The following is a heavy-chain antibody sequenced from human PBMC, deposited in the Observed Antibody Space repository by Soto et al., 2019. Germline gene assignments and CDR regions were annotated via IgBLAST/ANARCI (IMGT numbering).Heavy chain of an antibody. CDR2: IYHSGSS. V-gene: IGHV4-4*02. CDR1: GGSISSSNW. D-gene: IGHD3-10*01. J-gene: IGHJ6*02. CDR3: ARGWILLWFGVRGSKMDV. Sequence: SETLSLTCTVSGGSISSSNWWTWVRQSPGKGLEWIGEIYHSGSSNYNPSLKSRVTISVDKSKNQFSLKLSSVTAADTAVYYCARGWILLWFGVRGSKMDVWGQGTTVTVSS.